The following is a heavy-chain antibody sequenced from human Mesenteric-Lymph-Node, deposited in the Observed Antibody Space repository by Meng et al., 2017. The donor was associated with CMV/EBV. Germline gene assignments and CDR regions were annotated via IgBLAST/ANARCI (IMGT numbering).Heavy chain of an antibody. Sequence: GESLKISCAASGFTFSSYAMSWVRQAPGKGLEWVAFIRNDGTTKYYADSVKGRFTISRDNSKNTLYLQMNSLRTEDTAVYYCAKTPSSTGEWGLGTLVTVSS. CDR3: AKTPSSTGE. CDR1: GFTFSSYA. D-gene: IGHD2-2*01. J-gene: IGHJ4*02. CDR2: IRNDGTTK. V-gene: IGHV3-30*02.